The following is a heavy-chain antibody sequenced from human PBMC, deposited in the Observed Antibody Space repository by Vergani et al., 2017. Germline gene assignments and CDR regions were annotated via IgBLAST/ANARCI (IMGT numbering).Heavy chain of an antibody. CDR1: GFTFSSYG. CDR2: TRYDGIVE. CDR3: ATAGAAYCRGASCYDFFEY. J-gene: IGHJ4*02. Sequence: QVQLVESGGGVVQPGGSLRLSCAASGFTFSSYGMHWVRQAPGKGLEWVAFTRYDGIVEYYGDSVRGRFTISRDNSKNTLYLQMNRLRPEDTAVYYCATAGAAYCRGASCYDFFEYWGQGTLVTVAS. D-gene: IGHD2-15*01. V-gene: IGHV3-30*02.